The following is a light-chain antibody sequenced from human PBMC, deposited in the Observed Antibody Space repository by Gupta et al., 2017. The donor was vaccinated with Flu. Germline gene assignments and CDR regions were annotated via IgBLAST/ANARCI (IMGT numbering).Light chain of an antibody. Sequence: DIHKTQSPSSLSASVGDRVTITCRTSQSMNNYLNWYRQKPGKAPKLLIYTASNLQSGVPSRFSGSGSGTHFTLTISSLQPEDFATYYCQHSNSFPFTFGRGTXVEIK. V-gene: IGKV1-39*01. J-gene: IGKJ4*01. CDR2: TAS. CDR1: QSMNNY. CDR3: QHSNSFPFT.